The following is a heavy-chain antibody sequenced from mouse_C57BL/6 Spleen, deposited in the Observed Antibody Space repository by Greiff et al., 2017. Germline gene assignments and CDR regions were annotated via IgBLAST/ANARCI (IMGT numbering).Heavy chain of an antibody. V-gene: IGHV1-9*01. D-gene: IGHD2-1*01. J-gene: IGHJ4*01. Sequence: VKLQQSGAELMKPGASVKLSCKATGYTFTGYWIEWVKQRPGHGLEWIGEILPGSGSTNYNEKFKGKGTFTSDTSSNTAYMQLSSLTTKDSAIXYCERDYGNFLYAMDYWGQGTSVTVSS. CDR1: GYTFTGYW. CDR2: ILPGSGST. CDR3: ERDYGNFLYAMDY.